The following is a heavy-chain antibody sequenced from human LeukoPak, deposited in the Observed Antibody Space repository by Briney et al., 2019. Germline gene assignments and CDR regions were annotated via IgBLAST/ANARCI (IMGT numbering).Heavy chain of an antibody. D-gene: IGHD3-22*01. V-gene: IGHV4-61*02. CDR3: ARVTTGGYYNC. CDR1: GGSISSGSYY. Sequence: SETLSLTCTVSGGSISSGSYYWSWIRQPAGKGLEWIGRIYTSGSTNYNPSLRSRVTISVDTSKNQFSLKLSSVTAADTAVYYCARVTTGGYYNCWGQGTLVTVSS. CDR2: IYTSGST. J-gene: IGHJ4*02.